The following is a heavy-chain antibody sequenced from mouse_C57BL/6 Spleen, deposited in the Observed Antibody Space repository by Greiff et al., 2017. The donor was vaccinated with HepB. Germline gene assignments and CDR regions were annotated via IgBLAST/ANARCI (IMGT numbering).Heavy chain of an antibody. CDR2: INPSSGYT. V-gene: IGHV1-7*01. Sequence: QVHVKQSGAELAKPGASVKLSCKASGYTFTSYWMHWVKQRPGQGLEWIGYINPSSGYTKYNQKFKDKATLTADKSSSTAYMQLSSLTYEDSAVYYCASPYYSNSGAMDYWGQGTSVTVSS. J-gene: IGHJ4*01. D-gene: IGHD2-5*01. CDR1: GYTFTSYW. CDR3: ASPYYSNSGAMDY.